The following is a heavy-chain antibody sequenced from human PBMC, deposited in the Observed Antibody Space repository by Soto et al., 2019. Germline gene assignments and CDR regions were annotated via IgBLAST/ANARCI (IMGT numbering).Heavy chain of an antibody. CDR2: ISYDGSNK. D-gene: IGHD1-26*01. CDR3: AKDSSGSYPYYYYGMDV. Sequence: GGSLRLSCAASGFTFSSYGMHWVRQAPGKGLEWVAVISYDGSNKYYADSVKGRFTISRDNSKNTLYLQMNSLRAEDTAVYYCAKDSSGSYPYYYYGMDVWGQGTTVTVSS. J-gene: IGHJ6*02. V-gene: IGHV3-30*18. CDR1: GFTFSSYG.